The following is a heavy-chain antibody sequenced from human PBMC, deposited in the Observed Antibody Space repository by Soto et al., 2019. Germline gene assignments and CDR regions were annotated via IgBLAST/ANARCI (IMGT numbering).Heavy chain of an antibody. Sequence: PSTSLSLACALSGDSVYTNSAAWNWTRPCPSPGLGRLRRTYSGSKRYNDDPVSVKSRITINPDTSKNQCSLQLNSVTPEDTAVYYCAIEHIAVAGKWYGACGQGTLVTVSS. J-gene: IGHJ5*02. CDR2: TYSGSKRYN. V-gene: IGHV6-1*01. D-gene: IGHD6-19*01. CDR3: AIEHIAVAGKWYGA. CDR1: GDSVYTNSAA.